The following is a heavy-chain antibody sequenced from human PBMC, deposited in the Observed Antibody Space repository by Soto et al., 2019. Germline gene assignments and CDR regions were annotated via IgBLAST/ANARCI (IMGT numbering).Heavy chain of an antibody. J-gene: IGHJ4*02. CDR3: ARHTYYYGSGSASN. CDR1: GGSISSYY. CDR2: IYYSGST. V-gene: IGHV4-59*08. D-gene: IGHD3-10*01. Sequence: QVQLQESGPGLVKPSETLSLTCTVSGGSISSYYWSWIRQPPGKGLEWIGYIYYSGSTKYNPSLKSRVTISVDTSKNQFSLKLSSVTAADTAVYYCARHTYYYGSGSASNCGQGTLVTVSS.